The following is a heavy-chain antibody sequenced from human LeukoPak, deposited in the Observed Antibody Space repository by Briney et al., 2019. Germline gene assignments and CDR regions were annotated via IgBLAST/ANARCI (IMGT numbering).Heavy chain of an antibody. J-gene: IGHJ3*02. CDR2: ITYDGYYK. D-gene: IGHD1-26*01. CDR3: AKDRYSGSYRAPDAFDI. CDR1: GFTFTNYG. Sequence: PGTSLRLSCAASGFTFTNYGMHWVRQAPGKGLEWVALITYDGYYKYYSDSVKGRFTISSDTSKNTLYLQMNSLRAEDTAVYYCAKDRYSGSYRAPDAFDIWGQGTMVTVSS. V-gene: IGHV3-30*18.